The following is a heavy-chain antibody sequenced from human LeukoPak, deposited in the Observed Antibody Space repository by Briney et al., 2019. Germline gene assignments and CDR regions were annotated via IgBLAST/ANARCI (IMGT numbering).Heavy chain of an antibody. CDR2: IIPIFGTA. J-gene: IGHJ5*02. CDR3: AGGYCSGGSCYNWFDP. V-gene: IGHV1-69*05. CDR1: GGTFSSYA. D-gene: IGHD2-15*01. Sequence: GASVKVSCKASGGTFSSYAISWVRQAPGQGLEWTGGIIPIFGTANYAQKFQGRVTITTDESTSTAYMELSSLRSEDTAVYYCAGGYCSGGSCYNWFDPWGQGTLVTVSS.